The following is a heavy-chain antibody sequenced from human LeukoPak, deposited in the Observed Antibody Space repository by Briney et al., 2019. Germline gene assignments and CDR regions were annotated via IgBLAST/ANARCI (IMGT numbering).Heavy chain of an antibody. V-gene: IGHV3-74*01. Sequence: PTGGSLRLSCAASGFTFSKYWMHWVRQVPRKGLIWVSRINNEGNGTNYADSVKGRFTISRDNAKNTLYLQMPSLRAEDTAVYYCARGIYGNFDYWGQGSLVTVSS. CDR2: INNEGNGT. J-gene: IGHJ4*02. CDR1: GFTFSKYW. D-gene: IGHD3-10*01. CDR3: ARGIYGNFDY.